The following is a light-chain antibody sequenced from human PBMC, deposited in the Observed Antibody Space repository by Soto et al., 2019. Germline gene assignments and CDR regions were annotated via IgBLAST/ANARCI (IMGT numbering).Light chain of an antibody. CDR1: QSVISSY. J-gene: IGKJ1*01. CDR2: GAS. Sequence: EIVLTQSPGTMYLSPGERATLSCRASQSVISSYLAWYQQKPGQAPRLLIYGASSRATGIPDRFSGSGSGTDFTLTISRLEPEDFAVYYCQQYGSSPKTFGQGTKVEIK. V-gene: IGKV3-20*01. CDR3: QQYGSSPKT.